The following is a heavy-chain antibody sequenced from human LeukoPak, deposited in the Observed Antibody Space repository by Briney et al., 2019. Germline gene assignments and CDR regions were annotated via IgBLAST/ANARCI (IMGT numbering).Heavy chain of an antibody. J-gene: IGHJ4*02. V-gene: IGHV3-23*01. D-gene: IGHD6-6*01. Sequence: PGGSLRLSCAASGFTFSSYAMSWVRQAPGKGLEWVSAISGSGGSTYYADSVKGRFTISRDNSKNTLYLQMNSLRAEDTAVYYCARDRGGLSSRIYDYWGQGTLVTVSS. CDR3: ARDRGGLSSRIYDY. CDR1: GFTFSSYA. CDR2: ISGSGGST.